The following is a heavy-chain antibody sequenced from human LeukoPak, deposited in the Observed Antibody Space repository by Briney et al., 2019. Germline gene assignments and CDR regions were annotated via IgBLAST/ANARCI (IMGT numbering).Heavy chain of an antibody. V-gene: IGHV1-18*01. CDR2: ISAYNGNT. Sequence: ASVKVSCTASGYTFTSYGISWVRQAPGQGLEWMGWISAYNGNTNYAQKLQGRVTMTTDTSTCTAYMELRSLRSDDTAVYYCARDQDQWLVRFSLGTPLDYWGQGTLVTVSS. D-gene: IGHD6-19*01. J-gene: IGHJ4*02. CDR3: ARDQDQWLVRFSLGTPLDY. CDR1: GYTFTSYG.